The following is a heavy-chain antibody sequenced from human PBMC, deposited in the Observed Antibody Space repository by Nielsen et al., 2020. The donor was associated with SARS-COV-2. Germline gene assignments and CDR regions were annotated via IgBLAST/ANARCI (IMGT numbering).Heavy chain of an antibody. CDR3: ARGTQQLVRFYYYYGMDV. CDR1: GFSFNNYG. D-gene: IGHD6-13*01. V-gene: IGHV3-30*03. CDR2: ISYEGSKK. Sequence: GESLKISCAASGFSFNNYGFVWVRQAPGKGLEWVASISYEGSKKYYGDFLTGRFTVSRDNSKNTLYLQMNSLRAGDTAVYYCARGTQQLVRFYYYYGMDVWGQGTMVTVSS. J-gene: IGHJ6*02.